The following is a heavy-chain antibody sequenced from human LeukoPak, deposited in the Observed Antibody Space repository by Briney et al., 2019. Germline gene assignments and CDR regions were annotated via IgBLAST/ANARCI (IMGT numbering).Heavy chain of an antibody. D-gene: IGHD3-10*01. CDR1: GFTFSNAW. CDR3: TTDWIRGAPTYYYYGMDV. CDR2: IKSKTDGGTT. Sequence: PGGSLRLSCAASGFTFSNAWMSWVRQAPGKGLEWVGRIKSKTDGGTTDYAAPMKGRFTISRDDSKNTLYLQMNSLKTEDTAVYYCTTDWIRGAPTYYYYGMDVWGQGTTVTVSS. V-gene: IGHV3-15*01. J-gene: IGHJ6*02.